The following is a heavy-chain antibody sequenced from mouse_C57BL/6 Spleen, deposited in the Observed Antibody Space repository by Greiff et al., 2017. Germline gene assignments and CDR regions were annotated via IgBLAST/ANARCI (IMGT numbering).Heavy chain of an antibody. V-gene: IGHV1-64*01. Sequence: VKLQQPGAELVKPGASVKLSCKASGYTFTSSWMHWVKQRPGQGLEWIGMIHPNSGSTNYNEKFKSKATLTVDKSSSTAYMQLSSLTSEDSAVYYCARWGHDYVNAMDYWGQGTSVTVSS. CDR2: IHPNSGST. CDR3: ARWGHDYVNAMDY. J-gene: IGHJ4*01. CDR1: GYTFTSSW. D-gene: IGHD2-4*01.